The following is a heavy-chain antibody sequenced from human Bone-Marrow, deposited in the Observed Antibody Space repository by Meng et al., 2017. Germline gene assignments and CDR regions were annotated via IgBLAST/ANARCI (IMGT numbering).Heavy chain of an antibody. CDR3: TRPENTDYGDYAYSYYYGMDV. V-gene: IGHV3-73*01. CDR2: IRSKANSYAT. D-gene: IGHD4-17*01. J-gene: IGHJ6*02. Sequence: GESLKISCAVSGVSFRDSDIHWVRQASGKGLEWVGRIRSKANSYATAYAASVKGRFTISRDDSKNTAYLQMNSLKTEDTAVYYCTRPENTDYGDYAYSYYYGMDVWGQGTTVTVSS. CDR1: GVSFRDSD.